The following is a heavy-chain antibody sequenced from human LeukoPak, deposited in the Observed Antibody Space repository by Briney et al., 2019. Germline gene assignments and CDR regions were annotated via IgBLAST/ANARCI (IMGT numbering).Heavy chain of an antibody. J-gene: IGHJ4*02. CDR1: GFTFSSYG. CDR2: IYSGGIT. D-gene: IGHD3-10*01. CDR3: ASDLWFGDQSY. V-gene: IGHV3-53*01. Sequence: GGTLRLSCAASGFTFSSYGMSWVRQAPGKGLEWVSVIYSGGITYYADSVKGRFTISRDNSENTLFLQMNSLRAEDTAVYYCASDLWFGDQSYWGQGTLVTVSS.